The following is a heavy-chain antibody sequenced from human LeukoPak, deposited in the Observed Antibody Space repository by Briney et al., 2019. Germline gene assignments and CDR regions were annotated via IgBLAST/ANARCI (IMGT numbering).Heavy chain of an antibody. V-gene: IGHV4-59*08. CDR2: IYYSGST. D-gene: IGHD3-22*01. J-gene: IGHJ4*02. CDR3: ARLSHYYDSSGYYQS. CDR1: GGSFSGYY. Sequence: SETLSLTCAVYGGSFSGYYWSWIRQPPGKGLEWIGYIYYSGSTNYNPSLKSRVTISVDTSKNQFSLKLSSVTAADTAVYYCARLSHYYDSSGYYQSWGQGTLVTVSS.